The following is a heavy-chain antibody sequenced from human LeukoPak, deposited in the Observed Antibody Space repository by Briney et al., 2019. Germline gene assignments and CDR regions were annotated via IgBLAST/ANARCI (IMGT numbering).Heavy chain of an antibody. D-gene: IGHD6-19*01. CDR2: INHSGST. Sequence: KSSEALSLTCAVYGGSFSGYSWNWVRQPPGQGLEWIGEINHSGSTNYNPSLKSRVTVSVHTSKNQFSLKLTSVTAADTAMYYCARGWTLKTPLGRVAGTSSRRGRYFDYWGQGNLVTVSS. CDR1: GGSFSGYS. V-gene: IGHV4-34*01. J-gene: IGHJ4*01. CDR3: ARGWTLKTPLGRVAGTSSRRGRYFDY.